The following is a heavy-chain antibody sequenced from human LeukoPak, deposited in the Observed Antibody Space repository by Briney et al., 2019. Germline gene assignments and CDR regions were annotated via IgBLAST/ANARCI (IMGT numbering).Heavy chain of an antibody. CDR1: GFTFSSYW. CDR2: KKQDGREK. D-gene: IGHD5-12*01. CDR3: ARANSRDNQGRRRDIVASPFDY. Sequence: GGPLRLSGAASGFTFSSYWISWVRKAPGKGLEWGANKKQDGREKYYVDSVKGRFTISRDNAKNSLYLQMNSLRAEDTAVYYCARANSRDNQGRRRDIVASPFDYWGQGTLVTVSS. V-gene: IGHV3-7*04. J-gene: IGHJ4*02.